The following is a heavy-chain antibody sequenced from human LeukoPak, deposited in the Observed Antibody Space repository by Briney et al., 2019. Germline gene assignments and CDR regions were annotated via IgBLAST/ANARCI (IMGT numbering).Heavy chain of an antibody. CDR2: ISAHNGNT. CDR3: VRITIFVDYFDY. D-gene: IGHD3-3*01. CDR1: DYTFTRYT. J-gene: IGHJ4*02. Sequence: ASVKVSCKASDYTFTRYTISWVRQAPGQGLEWMGWISAHNGNTSYAQKLQGRVTMTTDTSTSTAYMELRSLRTDDTAVYFCVRITIFVDYFDYWGQGTLVTVSS. V-gene: IGHV1-18*01.